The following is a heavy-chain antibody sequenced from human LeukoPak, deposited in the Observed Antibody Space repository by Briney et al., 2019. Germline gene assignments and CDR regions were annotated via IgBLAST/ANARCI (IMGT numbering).Heavy chain of an antibody. J-gene: IGHJ4*02. Sequence: GGSLRLSCTASGLTFSDYYMDWVRQAPGKGLEWVGSATNRATGYTTHYAASVKGRFTVSRDDSKNSLYLQMNSLKTEDTAVYYCAGVEYSSPRRVYWGQGTLVTVSS. V-gene: IGHV3-72*01. D-gene: IGHD6-6*01. CDR2: ATNRATGYTT. CDR1: GLTFSDYY. CDR3: AGVEYSSPRRVY.